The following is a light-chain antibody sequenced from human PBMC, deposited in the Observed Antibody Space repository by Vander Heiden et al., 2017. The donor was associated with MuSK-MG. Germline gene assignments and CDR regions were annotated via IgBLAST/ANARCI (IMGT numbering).Light chain of an antibody. CDR3: QQSAAEGWT. CDR2: GAS. V-gene: IGKV1-39*01. Sequence: DIQMTQSPSSLSASVGERVTITCRASQNIGIFLNWYHQKPGKAPELLIYGASSLQSGVPSRFSGSGSGTDFTLTMSSLHPEDLGNYHCQQSAAEGWTFGQGTKVIVK. CDR1: QNIGIF. J-gene: IGKJ1*01.